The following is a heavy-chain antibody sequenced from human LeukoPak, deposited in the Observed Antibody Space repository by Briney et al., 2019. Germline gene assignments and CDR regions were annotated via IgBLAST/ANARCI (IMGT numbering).Heavy chain of an antibody. CDR1: GFTFSSYA. V-gene: IGHV3-30-3*01. CDR2: ISYDGSNK. Sequence: PGRSLRLSCAASGFTFSSYAMHWVRQAPGKGLEWVAVISYDGSNKYYADSVKGRFTISRDNSKNTLYLQMNSLRAEDTAVYYCASDVDTAMALAYWGQGTWSPSPQ. D-gene: IGHD5-18*01. CDR3: ASDVDTAMALAY. J-gene: IGHJ4*02.